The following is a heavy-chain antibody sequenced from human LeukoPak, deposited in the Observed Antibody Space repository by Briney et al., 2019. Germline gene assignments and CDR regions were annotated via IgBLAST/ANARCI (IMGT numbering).Heavy chain of an antibody. CDR3: ARGTYSSSLFVDYFDY. J-gene: IGHJ4*02. CDR1: GASISSSH. CDR2: IYTSGST. V-gene: IGHV4-4*07. Sequence: PSETLSLTCTVSGASISSSHWSWIRQPAGKGLEWIGRIYTSGSTDYNPSLESRVTISVDTSKNQFSLKLSSMTAADTAVYYCARGTYSSSLFVDYFDYWGQGTLVTVSS. D-gene: IGHD6-13*01.